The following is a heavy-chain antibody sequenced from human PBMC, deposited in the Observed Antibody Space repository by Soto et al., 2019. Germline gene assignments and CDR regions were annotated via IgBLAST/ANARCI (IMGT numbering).Heavy chain of an antibody. J-gene: IGHJ6*02. CDR1: GGTFSSYA. D-gene: IGHD6-13*01. CDR3: ARILGHSTTWYLNGLDV. Sequence: QVQLVQSGAEVKKPGSSVKVSCKASGGTFSSYAISWVRQAPGQGLEWMGGIIPIFDTEKYAQKFQGRVTITADKSTSTAYMELSSLRSEDTAVYYCARILGHSTTWYLNGLDVWGQGTTVIVSS. V-gene: IGHV1-69*06. CDR2: IIPIFDTE.